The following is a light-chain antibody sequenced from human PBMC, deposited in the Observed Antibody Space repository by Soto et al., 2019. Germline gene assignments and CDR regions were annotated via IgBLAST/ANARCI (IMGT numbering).Light chain of an antibody. CDR2: GAS. V-gene: IGKV3-15*01. CDR3: HQYNNWPPDA. Sequence: EVVLTQSPATLSLSPGERATLSCRASRTVSNNLAWYQQKSGQAPRLLIYGASIRVTGIPARFSGSRSGTEFTLTITSIQSEDFAVYYCHQYNNWPPDAFGQGTKLEIK. CDR1: RTVSNN. J-gene: IGKJ2*01.